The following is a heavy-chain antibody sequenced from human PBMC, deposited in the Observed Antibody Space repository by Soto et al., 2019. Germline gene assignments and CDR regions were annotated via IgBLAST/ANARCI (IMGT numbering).Heavy chain of an antibody. CDR3: ARRRDASGSYFDS. CDR1: GFTFSSFA. D-gene: IGHD3-10*01. Sequence: VWYLKLSCAASGFTFSSFAMSWVRKAPGKGLEWVSAINDSGGSTYSADSVQARFTISRDNSKNTLYLQMNSLRADDTAVYYCARRRDASGSYFDSWSQGTLVTVS. CDR2: INDSGGST. V-gene: IGHV3-23*01. J-gene: IGHJ4*02.